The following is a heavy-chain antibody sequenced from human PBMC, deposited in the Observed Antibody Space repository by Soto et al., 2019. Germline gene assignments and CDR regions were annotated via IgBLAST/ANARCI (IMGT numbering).Heavy chain of an antibody. J-gene: IGHJ4*02. CDR3: ARPQVVLGVRFVEGLLLATDY. CDR2: INAGNGNT. D-gene: IGHD3-3*01. V-gene: IGHV1-3*01. Sequence: GASVKVSCKASGYTFTSYAMHWARQASGQRLEWMGWINAGNGNTKYSQKFQGRVTITRDTAASTAYMELSSLRSEGRAVYYWARPQVVLGVRFVEGLLLATDYGGQGTLVTVS. CDR1: GYTFTSYA.